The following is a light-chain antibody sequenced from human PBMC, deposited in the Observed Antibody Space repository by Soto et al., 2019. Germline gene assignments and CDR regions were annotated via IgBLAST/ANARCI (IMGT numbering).Light chain of an antibody. V-gene: IGLV2-23*02. J-gene: IGLJ2*01. CDR3: FSYAGSSNVL. CDR2: EVT. CDR1: SSDVGSYNL. Sequence: QSALTQPASVSGSPGQSITISCTGTSSDVGSYNLVSWYQQHPGKAPKLMIYEVTKRPSGVSNRFSGSKSGNTASLTISGLQAEDEADYYCFSYAGSSNVLFGGGTKVTVL.